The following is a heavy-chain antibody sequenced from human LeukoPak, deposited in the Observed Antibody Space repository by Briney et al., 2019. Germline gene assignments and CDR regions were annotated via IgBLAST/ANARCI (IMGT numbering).Heavy chain of an antibody. CDR3: ARNSRGRPYYFDY. CDR1: GGSFRGYY. CDR2: INHSGST. Sequence: SETLSLTCAVYGGSFRGYYCSWIRQPPGKGLEWIGEINHSGSTNYNPSLKSRVTISVDTSKNQFSLKLSSVTAADTAVYYCARNSRGRPYYFDYWGQGTLVTVSS. D-gene: IGHD1-26*01. V-gene: IGHV4-34*01. J-gene: IGHJ4*02.